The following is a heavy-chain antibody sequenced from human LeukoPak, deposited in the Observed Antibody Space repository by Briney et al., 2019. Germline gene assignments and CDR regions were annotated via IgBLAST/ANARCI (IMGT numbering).Heavy chain of an antibody. CDR2: IYHSGST. CDR1: GYSISSGYY. V-gene: IGHV4-38-2*02. D-gene: IGHD3-22*01. Sequence: SETLSLTCTVSGYSISSGYYWGWIRQPPGKGLEWIGSIYHSGSTYYNPSLKSRVTISVDTSKNQFSLKLSSVTAADTDVYYCARGALMYYYDSSGYSFDYWGQGTLVPVSS. J-gene: IGHJ4*02. CDR3: ARGALMYYYDSSGYSFDY.